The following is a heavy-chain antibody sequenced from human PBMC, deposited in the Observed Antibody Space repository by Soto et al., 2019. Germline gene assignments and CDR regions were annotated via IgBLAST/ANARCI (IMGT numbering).Heavy chain of an antibody. CDR2: ISTSGGTT. V-gene: IGHV3-23*01. Sequence: PGGSLRLSCAASGFTFSSYAMSWVRQAPGKGLEWVSAISTSGGTTYYADSAKGRFTISRDNSKNTLYLQMNGLRAEDTAVYYCANSPIAVAGTTYYFDYWGQGTLVTVSS. J-gene: IGHJ4*02. D-gene: IGHD6-19*01. CDR1: GFTFSSYA. CDR3: ANSPIAVAGTTYYFDY.